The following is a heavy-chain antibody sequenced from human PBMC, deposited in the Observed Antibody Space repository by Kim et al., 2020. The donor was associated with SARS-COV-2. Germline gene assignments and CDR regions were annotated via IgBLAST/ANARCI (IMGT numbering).Heavy chain of an antibody. J-gene: IGHJ3*02. CDR2: IWYDGSNK. V-gene: IGHV3-33*01. Sequence: GGSLRLSCAASGFTFSSYGMHWVRQAPGKGLEWVAVIWYDGSNKYYADSVKGRFTISRDNSKNTLYLQMNSLRAEDTAVYYCARVHSSGWIDAFDIWGQGTMVTVSS. CDR3: ARVHSSGWIDAFDI. D-gene: IGHD6-19*01. CDR1: GFTFSSYG.